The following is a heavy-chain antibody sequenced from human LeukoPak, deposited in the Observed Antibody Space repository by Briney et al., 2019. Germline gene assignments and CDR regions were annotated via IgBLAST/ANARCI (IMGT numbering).Heavy chain of an antibody. CDR3: ARGGIAARRPFDY. CDR2: INHSGSI. Sequence: SETLSLTCAVYGGSFSGYYWSWIRQPPGKGLEWIGEINHSGSINYNPSLKSRVTISVDTSKNQFSLKLSSVTAADTAVYYCARGGIAARRPFDYWGQGTLVTVSS. V-gene: IGHV4-34*01. D-gene: IGHD6-6*01. CDR1: GGSFSGYY. J-gene: IGHJ4*02.